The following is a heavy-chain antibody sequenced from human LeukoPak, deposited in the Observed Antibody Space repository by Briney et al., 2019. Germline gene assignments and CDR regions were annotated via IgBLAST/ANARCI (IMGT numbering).Heavy chain of an antibody. D-gene: IGHD2-21*01. Sequence: ASVKVSCKASGYTFINYYMHWVRQAPGQGLEWMGIINHSGGSTSYAHKFQGRVTMTRDTSTSTVYMELSSLRSEDTAVYYRARDESTSILWWWGQGTLVTVSS. CDR1: GYTFINYY. CDR2: INHSGGST. V-gene: IGHV1-46*01. J-gene: IGHJ1*01. CDR3: ARDESTSILWW.